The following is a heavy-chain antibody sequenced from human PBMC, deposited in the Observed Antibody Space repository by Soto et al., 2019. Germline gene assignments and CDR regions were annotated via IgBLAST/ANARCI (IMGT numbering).Heavy chain of an antibody. CDR2: ISSSSSTI. J-gene: IGHJ5*02. Sequence: GGSLRLSCAASGFTFSTFAIHWVRQAPGKGLEWVSYISSSSSTIYYADSVKGRFTISRDNAKNSLYLQMNSLRDEDTAVYYCARDLDSSGYYYSTWGQGTLVTVSS. CDR3: ARDLDSSGYYYST. CDR1: GFTFSTFA. D-gene: IGHD3-22*01. V-gene: IGHV3-48*02.